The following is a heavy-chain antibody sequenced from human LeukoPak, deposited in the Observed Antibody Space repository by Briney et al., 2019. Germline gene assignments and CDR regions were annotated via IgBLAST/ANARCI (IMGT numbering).Heavy chain of an antibody. CDR3: VVVVPAAILYYYYMDV. CDR2: IYTSGST. D-gene: IGHD2-2*01. V-gene: IGHV4-61*02. CDR1: GGSISSGSYY. Sequence: SETLSLTCTVSGGSISSGSYYWSWIRQPAGKGLEWIGRIYTSGSTNYNPSLKSRVTISVDTSKNQFSLKLSSVTAADTAVYYCVVVVPAAILYYYYMDVWGKGTTVTVSS. J-gene: IGHJ6*03.